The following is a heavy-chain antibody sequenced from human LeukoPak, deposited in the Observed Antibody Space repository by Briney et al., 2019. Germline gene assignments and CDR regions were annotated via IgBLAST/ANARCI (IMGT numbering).Heavy chain of an antibody. V-gene: IGHV4-30-4*08. Sequence: PSQTLSLTCTVSGGSISSGDYYWSWIRQPPGKGLEWIGEINHSGSTNYNPSLKSRVTISVDTSKNQFSLKLSSVTAADTAVYYCARGIHSSSWYGSYYYYYYYMDVWGKGTTVTVSS. J-gene: IGHJ6*03. CDR1: GGSISSGDYY. CDR2: INHSGST. CDR3: ARGIHSSSWYGSYYYYYYYMDV. D-gene: IGHD6-13*01.